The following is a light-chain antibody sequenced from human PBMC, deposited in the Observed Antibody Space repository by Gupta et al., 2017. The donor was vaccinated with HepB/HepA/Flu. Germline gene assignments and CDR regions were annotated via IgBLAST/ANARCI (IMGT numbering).Light chain of an antibody. J-gene: IGLJ3*02. Sequence: QSVLTQPPSVSAAPGQKVTISCPGSNTDVGSHYVSWYQVVPAAAPKLLILRDVERPTGIPYRFSGSKSGTSATLAISELQTVDEADYYCGTRDSTLRGVFGGGTRLTVL. CDR2: RDV. CDR1: NTDVGSHY. CDR3: GTRDSTLRGV. V-gene: IGLV1-51*02.